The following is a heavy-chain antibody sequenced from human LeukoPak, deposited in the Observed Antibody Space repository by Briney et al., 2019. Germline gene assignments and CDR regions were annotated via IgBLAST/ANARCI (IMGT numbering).Heavy chain of an antibody. CDR3: ARGVGLTQGGAFDF. Sequence: SENLSLTCTVSGYSINSGFYWVWIRQPPGKGLEWIGSIYHSGSTHYKSSLKSRVTISVDTSKNQLSLKLTSVTAADTAVYYCARGVGLTQGGAFDFWGQGTQVTVSS. CDR1: GYSINSGFY. CDR2: IYHSGST. V-gene: IGHV4-38-2*02. J-gene: IGHJ4*02. D-gene: IGHD3-16*01.